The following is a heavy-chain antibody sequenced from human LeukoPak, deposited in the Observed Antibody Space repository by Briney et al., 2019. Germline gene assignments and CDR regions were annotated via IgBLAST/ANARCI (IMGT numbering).Heavy chain of an antibody. Sequence: ASVKVSCKASGYTFTSYGISWVRQAPGQGLEWMGWISAYNGNTNYAQKLQGRVTMTTDTSTSTAYMELRSLRSDDTAVYYCARGVIDWLLSSYYGMDVWGQGTTVTVSS. CDR3: ARGVIDWLLSSYYGMDV. D-gene: IGHD3-9*01. CDR1: GYTFTSYG. J-gene: IGHJ6*02. V-gene: IGHV1-18*01. CDR2: ISAYNGNT.